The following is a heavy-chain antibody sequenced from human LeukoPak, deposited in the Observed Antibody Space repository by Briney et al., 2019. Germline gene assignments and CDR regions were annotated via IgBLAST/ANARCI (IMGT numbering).Heavy chain of an antibody. CDR3: ARGKGHALAASNWLDP. Sequence: SETLSLTCSVSGSSFSGYFWSWIRQTPEKGLEWIGYFYTSDNIKYNPSLKSRVSISVDPSKNQVSLQLTSVTAADTAVYFCARGKGHALAASNWLDPWGRGTLVIVSS. CDR1: GSSFSGYF. J-gene: IGHJ5*02. V-gene: IGHV4-4*09. D-gene: IGHD6-25*01. CDR2: FYTSDNI.